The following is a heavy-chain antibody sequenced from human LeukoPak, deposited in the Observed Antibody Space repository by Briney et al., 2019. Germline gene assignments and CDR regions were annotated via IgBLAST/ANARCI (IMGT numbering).Heavy chain of an antibody. CDR3: ARDPERTYCYGSGSSSSHNWFDP. CDR1: GFTFSSYW. J-gene: IGHJ5*02. Sequence: PGGSLRPSCAASGFTFSSYWMSWVRQAPGKGLEWVANIKQDGSEKYYVDSVKGRFTISRDNAKNSLYLQMNSLRAEDTAVYYCARDPERTYCYGSGSSSSHNWFDPWGQGTLVTVSS. CDR2: IKQDGSEK. V-gene: IGHV3-7*01. D-gene: IGHD3-10*01.